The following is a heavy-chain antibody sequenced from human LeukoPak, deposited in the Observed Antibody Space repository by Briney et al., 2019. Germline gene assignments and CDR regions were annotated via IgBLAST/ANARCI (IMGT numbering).Heavy chain of an antibody. Sequence: PGGSLRLSCAASGFTFDDYGMSWVRQAPGKGLEWVSGINWNGGRTGYADSVKGRFTISRDNAKKSLYVQMNSLRAEDTALYYCAREYYGSGSNYNVGYWGQGTLVTVSS. CDR2: INWNGGRT. J-gene: IGHJ4*02. CDR3: AREYYGSGSNYNVGY. V-gene: IGHV3-20*04. CDR1: GFTFDDYG. D-gene: IGHD3-10*01.